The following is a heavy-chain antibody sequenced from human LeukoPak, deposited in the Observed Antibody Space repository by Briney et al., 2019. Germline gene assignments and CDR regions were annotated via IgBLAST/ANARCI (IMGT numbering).Heavy chain of an antibody. Sequence: ASVKVSCKASGYTFTGYYMHWVRQAPGQGLEWMGRINPNSGGTNYAQKFQGRVTMTRDTSISTAYMELSRLRSEDTAVYYCAREGQQLKHFDYWGQGTLVTVSS. D-gene: IGHD1-1*01. CDR3: AREGQQLKHFDY. CDR1: GYTFTGYY. J-gene: IGHJ4*02. V-gene: IGHV1-2*06. CDR2: INPNSGGT.